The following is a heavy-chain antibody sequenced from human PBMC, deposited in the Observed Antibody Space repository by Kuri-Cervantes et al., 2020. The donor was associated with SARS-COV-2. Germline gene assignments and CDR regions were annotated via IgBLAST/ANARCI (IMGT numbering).Heavy chain of an antibody. J-gene: IGHJ1*01. CDR1: GFTFSSYG. CDR2: ISGSGGST. V-gene: IGHV3-23*01. Sequence: GESLKISCAASGFTFSSYGMHWVRQAPGKGLEWVSAISGSGGSTYYADSVKGRLTISRDNSKNTLYLQMNSLRAEDTAVYYCAKTDTHFQHWGQGTLVTVSS. CDR3: AKTDTHFQH.